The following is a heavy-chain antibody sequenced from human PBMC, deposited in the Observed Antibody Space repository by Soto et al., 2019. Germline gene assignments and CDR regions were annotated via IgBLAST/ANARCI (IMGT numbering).Heavy chain of an antibody. V-gene: IGHV1-18*01. CDR3: AREGITLVRGVIIGTKYFQP. Sequence: QVQLVQSGAEVKKPGASVKVSCKASGYTFTSYGISWVRQAPGQGLEWMGWISAYNGNTNYAQKLQGRVTMTTDTSTRTAYMELRSLRCDDTAGYYCAREGITLVRGVIIGTKYFQPWGQGTLV. D-gene: IGHD3-10*01. J-gene: IGHJ1*01. CDR1: GYTFTSYG. CDR2: ISAYNGNT.